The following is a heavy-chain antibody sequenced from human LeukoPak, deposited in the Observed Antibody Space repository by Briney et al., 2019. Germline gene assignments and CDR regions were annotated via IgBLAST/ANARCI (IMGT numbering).Heavy chain of an antibody. CDR2: INPKGDDT. V-gene: IGHV1-2*02. J-gene: IGHJ4*02. Sequence: ASVKVSCKASGYTFTGYYMHWVRQAPGQGLEWMGWINPKGDDTKYAQKFQGRVTMTRDTSIRTVYMEVSRLTSGDTAVYYCARSRGIIAVDYWGQGTLVSVSS. D-gene: IGHD3-10*01. CDR1: GYTFTGYY. CDR3: ARSRGIIAVDY.